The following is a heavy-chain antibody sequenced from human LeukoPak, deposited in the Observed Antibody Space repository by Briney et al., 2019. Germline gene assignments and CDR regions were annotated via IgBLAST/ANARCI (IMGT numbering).Heavy chain of an antibody. D-gene: IGHD6-19*01. V-gene: IGHV3-33*01. Sequence: GRSLRLSCAASGFTFSSHGMRWVRQAPGKGLEWVAVIWYDGSKKYYTDSVKGRFTISRDNSKNTLYLQLNSLRAEDTAMYYCARVSSSGWYVEYWGQGTLVTVSS. CDR1: GFTFSSHG. J-gene: IGHJ4*02. CDR3: ARVSSSGWYVEY. CDR2: IWYDGSKK.